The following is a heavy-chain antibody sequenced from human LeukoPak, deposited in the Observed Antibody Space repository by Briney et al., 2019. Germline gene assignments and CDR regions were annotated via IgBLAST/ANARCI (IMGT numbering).Heavy chain of an antibody. J-gene: IGHJ5*02. CDR1: GYTFTDYY. V-gene: IGHV1-2*02. CDR3: ACQVVAARYNWFDP. Sequence: AVTVSCKASGYTFTDYYMHWVRQAPAQGRAWVGWINPNSGDTNYAQKCQGRVTMTRDTSISTAYMELSRLISDDTAVYYCACQVVAARYNWFDPWGQGTLVTVSS. D-gene: IGHD2-15*01. CDR2: INPNSGDT.